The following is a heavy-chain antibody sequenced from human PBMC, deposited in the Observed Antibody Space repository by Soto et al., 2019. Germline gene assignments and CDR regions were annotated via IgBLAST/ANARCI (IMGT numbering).Heavy chain of an antibody. J-gene: IGHJ4*02. V-gene: IGHV4-34*01. CDR3: ARGYGRNFDY. D-gene: IGHD3-10*01. CDR2: INHSGST. CDR1: GGSFSGYY. Sequence: QVQLQQWGAGLLKPSETLSLTCAIYGGSFSGYYWSWLRQPPGKGLEWIGEINHSGSTNYNPSLKSLVTMSADTSKNQFSLKLRSVTAADPAVYYRARGYGRNFDYWGQGTLVTVSS.